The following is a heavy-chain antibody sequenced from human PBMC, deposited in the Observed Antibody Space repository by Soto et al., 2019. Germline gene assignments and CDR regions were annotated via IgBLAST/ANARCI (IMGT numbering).Heavy chain of an antibody. Sequence: KTSETLSLTCTVSGASISSYYWSWIRQPPGKGLEWIGYMYFNESPKYNPSLKSRVTMSVDTSKNQFSLKLRSVTAADTAVYYCASLWNFFDFWGQGALVTVSS. D-gene: IGHD2-21*01. J-gene: IGHJ4*02. CDR3: ASLWNFFDF. V-gene: IGHV4-59*01. CDR1: GASISSYY. CDR2: MYFNESP.